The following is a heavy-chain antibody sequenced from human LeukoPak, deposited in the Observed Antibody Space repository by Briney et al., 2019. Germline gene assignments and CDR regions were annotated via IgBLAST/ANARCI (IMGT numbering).Heavy chain of an antibody. CDR1: GYTFTGYY. CDR3: ARDRARSYYDSSGYYYVISDAFDI. CDR2: INPNSGGT. V-gene: IGHV1-2*06. Sequence: ASVKVSCKASGYTFTGYYMHWVRQAPGQGLEWMGRINPNSGGTNYAQKFQGRVTMTGDTSISTAYMELSRLRSDDTAVYYCARDRARSYYDSSGYYYVISDAFDIWGQGTMVTVSS. D-gene: IGHD3-22*01. J-gene: IGHJ3*02.